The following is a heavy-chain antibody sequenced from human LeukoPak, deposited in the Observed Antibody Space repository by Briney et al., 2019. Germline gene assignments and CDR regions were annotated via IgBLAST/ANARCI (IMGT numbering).Heavy chain of an antibody. CDR3: ARDPDGYRQGHHFDY. V-gene: IGHV3-74*01. CDR2: INSDGSST. Sequence: PGGSLRLSCAASGFTFNRYWMHWVRQVPGKGLVWVSRINSDGSSTTYADSVKGRFTISRDNSKNTLYLQMNSLKAEDTAVYYCARDPDGYRQGHHFDYWGQGTLVTVSS. CDR1: GFTFNRYW. D-gene: IGHD5-18*01. J-gene: IGHJ4*02.